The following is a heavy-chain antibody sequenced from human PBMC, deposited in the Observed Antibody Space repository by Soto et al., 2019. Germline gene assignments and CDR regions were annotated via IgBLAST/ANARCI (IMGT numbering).Heavy chain of an antibody. CDR1: GYTFTSYG. CDR2: ISAYNGNT. V-gene: IGHV1-18*01. D-gene: IGHD3-9*01. J-gene: IGHJ5*02. Sequence: ASVKVSCTASGYTFTSYGISWVRQAPGQGLEWMGWISAYNGNTNYAQKLQGRVTMTTDTSTGTAYMELRSLRSDDTAVYYCARAYYDILTGYYRLNGWFDPWGQGTLVTVSS. CDR3: ARAYYDILTGYYRLNGWFDP.